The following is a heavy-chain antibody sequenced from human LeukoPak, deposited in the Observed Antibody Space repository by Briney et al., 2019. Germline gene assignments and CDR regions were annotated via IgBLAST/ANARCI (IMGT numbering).Heavy chain of an antibody. CDR2: IYTSGST. V-gene: IGHV4-61*02. CDR1: GGSISSGSYY. J-gene: IGHJ5*02. CDR3: ARAVGSSESNWFDP. Sequence: SETRSLTCTVSGGSISSGSYYWSWIRQPAGMGLEWIGRIYTSGSTNYNPSLKSRVTMSVDRSMNQFSLKLSSVSAADTAVYYCARAVGSSESNWFDPWGQGALVTVSS. D-gene: IGHD1-26*01.